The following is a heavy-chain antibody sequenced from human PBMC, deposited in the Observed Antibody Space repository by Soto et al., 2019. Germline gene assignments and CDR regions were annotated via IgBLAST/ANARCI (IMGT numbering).Heavy chain of an antibody. Sequence: QVQLVQSGAEVKKPGSSVKVSCKASGGTFSSYTISWVRQAPGQGLEWMGRIIPILGIANYAQKFQDRVTITADKSTSTAYMELSSLRSEDTAVYYCASDSSGPLYGMDVWGQGTTVTVSS. D-gene: IGHD3-22*01. CDR1: GGTFSSYT. CDR2: IIPILGIA. CDR3: ASDSSGPLYGMDV. J-gene: IGHJ6*02. V-gene: IGHV1-69*02.